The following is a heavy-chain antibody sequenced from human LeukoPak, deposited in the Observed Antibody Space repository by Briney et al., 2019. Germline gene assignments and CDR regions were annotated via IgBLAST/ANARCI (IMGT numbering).Heavy chain of an antibody. CDR1: GFTFNNYR. CDR2: INQDEGHK. J-gene: IGHJ4*02. V-gene: IGHV3-7*01. Sequence: AGGSLLLSCAASGFTFNNYRFSWARQSPGKGLEWVANINQDEGHKYSVDSVKGRFTISRDNASNSLYLQMTGLRAEDTAVNYCGMFRYIGSDLEVFDSWGQGNLVTVSS. D-gene: IGHD5-12*01. CDR3: GMFRYIGSDLEVFDS.